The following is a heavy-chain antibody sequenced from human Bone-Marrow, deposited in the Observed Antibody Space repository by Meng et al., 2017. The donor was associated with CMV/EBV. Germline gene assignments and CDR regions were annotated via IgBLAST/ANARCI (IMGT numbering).Heavy chain of an antibody. CDR1: GGSISSSSYY. J-gene: IGHJ5*02. V-gene: IGHV4-39*01. CDR3: ARIVGATRSDWFDP. Sequence: SETLSLTCTVSGGSISSSSYYWGWIRQPPGKGLEWIGSIYYSGSTYYNPSLKSRVTISVDTSKNQFSLKLSSVTAADTAVYYCARIVGATRSDWFDPCGQGTLVTVSS. CDR2: IYYSGST. D-gene: IGHD1-26*01.